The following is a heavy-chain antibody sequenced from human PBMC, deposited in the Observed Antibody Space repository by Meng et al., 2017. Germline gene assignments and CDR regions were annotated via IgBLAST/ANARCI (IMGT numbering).Heavy chain of an antibody. CDR1: GGTFSSYA. V-gene: IGHV1-69*06. CDR2: IIPIFGTA. D-gene: IGHD3-22*01. J-gene: IGHJ4*02. Sequence: QGRVVQVGVEGKKPGSSVKVSCKASGGTFSSYAISWVRQAPGQGLEWMGGIIPIFGTANYAQKFQGRVTITADKSTSTAYMELSSLRSEDTAVYYCAVTYYYDSSGYYYNFDYWGQGTLVTVSS. CDR3: AVTYYYDSSGYYYNFDY.